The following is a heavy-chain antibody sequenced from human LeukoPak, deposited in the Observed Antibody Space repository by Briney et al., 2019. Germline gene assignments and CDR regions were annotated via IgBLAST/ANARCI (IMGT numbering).Heavy chain of an antibody. CDR2: IYTSGST. CDR1: GGSISSGSYY. D-gene: IGHD3-10*01. V-gene: IGHV4-61*02. CDR3: ARGGNYFDY. J-gene: IGHJ4*02. Sequence: PSETLSLTCTVSGGSISSGSYYWSWIRQPAGKGLEWIGRIYTSGSTNYNPSLKSRVTISVDTSENQFSLKLSSVTAADTAVYYCARGGNYFDYWGQGTLVTVSS.